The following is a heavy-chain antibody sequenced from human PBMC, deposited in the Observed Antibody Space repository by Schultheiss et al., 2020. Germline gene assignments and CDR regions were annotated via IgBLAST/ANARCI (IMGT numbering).Heavy chain of an antibody. CDR2: INSDGSST. CDR3: GRGRSSWYSDCDS. V-gene: IGHV3-74*01. Sequence: GGSLRLSCAASGFTFSSYGMHWVRQAPGKGLVWVSRINSDGSSTSDADSVKGRFTISRDNAKNTLYLQMNRLRAEDTAVYYGGRGRSSWYSDCDSWGQGTLVTVSS. J-gene: IGHJ4*02. D-gene: IGHD6-13*01. CDR1: GFTFSSYG.